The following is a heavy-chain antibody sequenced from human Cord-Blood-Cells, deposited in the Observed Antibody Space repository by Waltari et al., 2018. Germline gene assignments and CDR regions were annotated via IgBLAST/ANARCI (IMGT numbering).Heavy chain of an antibody. V-gene: IGHV4-39*01. Sequence: QLQLQESGPGLVKPSETLSLTCTVSGGSISSSSYYWGWIRQPPGTGMEWIGSIYYSGSTYYNPSLKSRVTISVDTSKNQFSLKLSSVTAADTAVYYCARQWSIVVVPAAIHDAFDIWGQGTMVTVSS. CDR1: GGSISSSSYY. CDR2: IYYSGST. CDR3: ARQWSIVVVPAAIHDAFDI. J-gene: IGHJ3*02. D-gene: IGHD2-2*01.